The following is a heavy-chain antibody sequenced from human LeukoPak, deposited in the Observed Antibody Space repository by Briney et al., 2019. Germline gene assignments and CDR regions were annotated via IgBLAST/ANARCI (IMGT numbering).Heavy chain of an antibody. CDR2: IYHSGST. J-gene: IGHJ4*02. CDR1: GGSISSGGYS. D-gene: IGHD3-16*01. CDR3: ASRCPGGEY. Sequence: SSETLSLTCAVSGGSISSGGYSWSWIRQPPGKGLEWIGYIYHSGSTNYNPSLKSRVTISVDKSKNQFSLKLSSVTAADTAVYYCASRCPGGEYWGQGTLVTVSS. V-gene: IGHV4-30-2*01.